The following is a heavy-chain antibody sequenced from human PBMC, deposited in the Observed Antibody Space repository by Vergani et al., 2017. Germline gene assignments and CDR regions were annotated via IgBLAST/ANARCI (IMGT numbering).Heavy chain of an antibody. J-gene: IGHJ6*02. CDR3: AREIVTMVRGVIDRSYYYGMDV. V-gene: IGHV1-2*04. D-gene: IGHD3-10*01. CDR1: GYTFTGYY. CDR2: INPNSGGT. Sequence: QVQLVQSGAEVKKPGASVKVSCKASGYTFTGYYMHWVRQAPGQGLEWMGWINPNSGGTNYAQKFQGWVTMTRDTSISTAYMELSRLRSDDTAVYYCAREIVTMVRGVIDRSYYYGMDVWGQGTTVTVSS.